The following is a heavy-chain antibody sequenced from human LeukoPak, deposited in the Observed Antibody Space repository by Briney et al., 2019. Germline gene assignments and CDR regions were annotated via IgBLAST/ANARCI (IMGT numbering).Heavy chain of an antibody. CDR3: TRDSSGPVVP. D-gene: IGHD5-12*01. CDR1: GFSFGDNA. CDR2: IRSKTYGGTT. Sequence: GGSLRLSCTASGFSFGDNAMTWVRQAPGKGLEWVGFIRSKTYGGTTEYAASVKGRFTISRDDSKSTAYLQMNNLKTEDTAVYYCTRDSSGPVVPRGQGTLVTVSS. J-gene: IGHJ5*02. V-gene: IGHV3-49*04.